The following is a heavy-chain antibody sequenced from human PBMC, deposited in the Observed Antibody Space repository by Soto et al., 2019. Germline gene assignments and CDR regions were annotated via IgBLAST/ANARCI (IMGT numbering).Heavy chain of an antibody. CDR3: ARDEMPDIKNDAFDI. Sequence: ASVKVSCKASGYAFTTYHMHWVRQAPGQGLEWMGMIDPSDGTTTYAQKLQGRVTMTRDTATRTVYMELSSLRSEDTAVYYCARDEMPDIKNDAFDIWGQGTMVTVSS. CDR2: IDPSDGTT. V-gene: IGHV1-46*04. J-gene: IGHJ3*02. CDR1: GYAFTTYH. D-gene: IGHD2-15*01.